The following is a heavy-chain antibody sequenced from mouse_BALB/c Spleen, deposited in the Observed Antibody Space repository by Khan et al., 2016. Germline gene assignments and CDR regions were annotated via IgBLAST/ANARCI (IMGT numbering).Heavy chain of an antibody. CDR3: ARGVRRAIDD. V-gene: IGHV9-2-1*01. J-gene: IGHJ4*01. D-gene: IGHD2-14*01. Sequence: QIQLVQSGPELKKPGETVKISCKASGYTFTDYSMHWVKQAPGKGLKWMGWINTETGEPTYADDFKGRFAFSLETSASTAYLQINNLKNEDTATYFCARGVRRAIDDWGQGTSVTVSS. CDR2: INTETGEP. CDR1: GYTFTDYS.